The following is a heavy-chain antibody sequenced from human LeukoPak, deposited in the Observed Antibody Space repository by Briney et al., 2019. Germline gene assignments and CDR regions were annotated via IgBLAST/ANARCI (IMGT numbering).Heavy chain of an antibody. Sequence: PSETLSLTCTVSGGSISSYYWSWIRQPPGKGLEWIGYIYYSGSTKYNPSLKSRVTISVDTSKNQFSLKLTSVTAADTAVYYCALGNCPTTSCYPGVAFDIWGQGTMVTVSS. V-gene: IGHV4-59*08. CDR3: ALGNCPTTSCYPGVAFDI. D-gene: IGHD2-2*01. CDR1: GGSISSYY. CDR2: IYYSGST. J-gene: IGHJ3*02.